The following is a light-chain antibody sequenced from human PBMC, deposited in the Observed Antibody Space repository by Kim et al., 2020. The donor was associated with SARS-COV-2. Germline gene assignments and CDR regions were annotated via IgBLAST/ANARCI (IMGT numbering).Light chain of an antibody. CDR1: SSYVGCYNY. CDR2: DVS. V-gene: IGLV2-11*01. J-gene: IGLJ2*01. CDR3: CSYAGSFTVV. Sequence: QSVTLSCTGTSSYVGCYNYVSWYQQHPGKAPKLMIYDVSKWPSGVPDRFSGSKSGNTASLTISGLQAEDEADYYCCSYAGSFTVVFGGGTQLTVL.